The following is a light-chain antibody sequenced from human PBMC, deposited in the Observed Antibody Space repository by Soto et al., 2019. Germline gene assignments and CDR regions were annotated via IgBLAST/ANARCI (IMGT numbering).Light chain of an antibody. J-gene: IGKJ1*01. Sequence: DIQMTQSPSTLSASVGDRVTITCRASQSISSWLAWYQQKPGKAPKLLIYKASSLESGVPSRFSGSGSGTECTLTISSLQPDDFATYYCQQYNDYPWTFGQGTTVEIK. CDR2: KAS. V-gene: IGKV1-5*03. CDR1: QSISSW. CDR3: QQYNDYPWT.